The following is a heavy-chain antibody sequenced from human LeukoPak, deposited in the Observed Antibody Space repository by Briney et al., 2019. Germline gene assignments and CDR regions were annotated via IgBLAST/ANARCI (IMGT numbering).Heavy chain of an antibody. D-gene: IGHD6-13*01. V-gene: IGHV3-30*18. J-gene: IGHJ6*02. CDR3: AKDAGSSWYNGMDV. CDR1: RFSFSSYG. Sequence: GGSLRLSCAASRFSFSSYGMYWVRQAPGKGLEWVAVISYDGSNKYYADSVKGRFTISRDNSKNTLYLQMNSLRAEDTAVYYCAKDAGSSWYNGMDVWGQGTTVTVSS. CDR2: ISYDGSNK.